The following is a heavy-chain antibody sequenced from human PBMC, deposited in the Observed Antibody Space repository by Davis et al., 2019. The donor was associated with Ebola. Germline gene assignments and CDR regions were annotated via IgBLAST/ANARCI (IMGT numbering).Heavy chain of an antibody. CDR2: IRSKANSFAT. D-gene: IGHD3-3*01. J-gene: IGHJ4*02. CDR3: SRHSPFRFLDY. V-gene: IGHV3-73*01. Sequence: PGGSLRLSCAASGITFSGSAVHWVRQASGTGLEWVGRIRSKANSFATEFAASVKGRFTISRDDSKNTAYLQMNSLKTEDTAVYYCSRHSPFRFLDYWGQGTLVTVSS. CDR1: GITFSGSA.